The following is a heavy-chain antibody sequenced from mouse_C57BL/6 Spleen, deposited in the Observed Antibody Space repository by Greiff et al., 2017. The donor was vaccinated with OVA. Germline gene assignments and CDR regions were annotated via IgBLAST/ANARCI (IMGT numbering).Heavy chain of an antibody. CDR3: ARHSSGFSYYFDY. V-gene: IGHV1-81*01. CDR2: IYPRSGNT. D-gene: IGHD3-2*02. J-gene: IGHJ2*01. CDR1: GYTFTSYG. Sequence: QVQLQQSGAELARPGASVKLSCKASGYTFTSYGISWVKQRTGQGLEWIGEIYPRSGNTYYNEKFKGKATLTADKSSSTAYMELRSLTSEDSAVYFCARHSSGFSYYFDYWGQGTTLTVSS.